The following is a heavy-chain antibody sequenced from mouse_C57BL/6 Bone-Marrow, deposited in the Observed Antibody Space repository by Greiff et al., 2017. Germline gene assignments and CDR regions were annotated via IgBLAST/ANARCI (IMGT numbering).Heavy chain of an antibody. V-gene: IGHV1-22*01. D-gene: IGHD1-1*01. J-gene: IGHJ1*03. Sequence: VQLQQSGPELVKPGASVKMSCKASGYTFTDYNMHWVKQSHGKSLEWIGYINPNNGGTSYNQKFKGKATLTVNKSSSTAYMELRSLTSEDSAVYYCARDGNYYGCFYWYFDVGGRGNAVTVSS. CDR1: GYTFTDYN. CDR2: INPNNGGT. CDR3: ARDGNYYGCFYWYFDV.